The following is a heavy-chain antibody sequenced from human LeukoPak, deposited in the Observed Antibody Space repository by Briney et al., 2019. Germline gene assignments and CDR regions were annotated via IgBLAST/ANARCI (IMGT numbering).Heavy chain of an antibody. Sequence: GGSLRLSCAASGFTFSNYAVTWVRQAPGKGRGWVSSITGSGGGTYYADSVKCRFTSSRDNSKNTVFLQMNSLKAEDTAVYYCAKDRGVDFWSGYYLDYWGQATLVTVSS. J-gene: IGHJ4*02. D-gene: IGHD3-3*01. V-gene: IGHV3-23*01. CDR2: ITGSGGGT. CDR1: GFTFSNYA. CDR3: AKDRGVDFWSGYYLDY.